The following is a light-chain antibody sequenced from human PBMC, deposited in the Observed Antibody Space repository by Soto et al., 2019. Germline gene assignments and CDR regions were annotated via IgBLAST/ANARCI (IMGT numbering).Light chain of an antibody. CDR2: AAS. J-gene: IGKJ5*01. V-gene: IGKV1-9*01. CDR3: QQLFDSPIT. Sequence: DIPLTQSPSFLSPSIGESVTITCRASQVISTSLAWYQVKPGKAPKLLIYAASTLESGVPSRFSATVSGTEFSLTIISLHPEDFATYYCQQLFDSPITFGQGTRLEIK. CDR1: QVISTS.